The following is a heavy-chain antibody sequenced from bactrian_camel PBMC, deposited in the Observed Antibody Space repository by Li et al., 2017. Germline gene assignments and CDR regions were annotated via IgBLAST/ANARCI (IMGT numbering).Heavy chain of an antibody. CDR2: IDRFGKT. CDR1: GDTISSYC. J-gene: IGHJ4*01. Sequence: QLVESGGGSVQAGGSLRLSCAASGDTISSYCMGWLRQAPGKEREGVASIDRFGKTKYVDPVKGRFTISRDNAKDTLYLQMNSLKIEDTAVYYCALGSSRQATMTARGKGTQVTVS. D-gene: IGHD3*01. V-gene: IGHV3S53*01.